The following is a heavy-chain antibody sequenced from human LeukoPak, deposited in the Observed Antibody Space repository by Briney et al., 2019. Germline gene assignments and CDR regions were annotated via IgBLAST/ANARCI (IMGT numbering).Heavy chain of an antibody. D-gene: IGHD3-3*01. Sequence: HSGGSLRLSCAASGFTFSSYGMHWVRQAPGKGLEWVAVIWYDGSNKYYADSVKGRFTISRDNSKNTLYLQMNSLRAEDTAVYYCARLNPDLGSSPDFEGMDVWGQGTTVTVSS. V-gene: IGHV3-33*08. CDR1: GFTFSSYG. CDR2: IWYDGSNK. CDR3: ARLNPDLGSSPDFEGMDV. J-gene: IGHJ6*02.